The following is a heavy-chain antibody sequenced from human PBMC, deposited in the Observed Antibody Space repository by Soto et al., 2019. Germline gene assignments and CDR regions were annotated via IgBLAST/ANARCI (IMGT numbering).Heavy chain of an antibody. Sequence: QITLKESGPTLVKPTQTLTLTCTFSGFSLSTSGVGVGWIRQPPGKALEWLALIYWNDDKRYSPSLKSRLTITEDTSKNQVVLTMTNMDPVDTATYYCAHQYCSGGSCYPGVPYYFDYWGQGTLVTVSS. V-gene: IGHV2-5*01. J-gene: IGHJ4*02. CDR1: GFSLSTSGVG. CDR3: AHQYCSGGSCYPGVPYYFDY. D-gene: IGHD2-15*01. CDR2: IYWNDDK.